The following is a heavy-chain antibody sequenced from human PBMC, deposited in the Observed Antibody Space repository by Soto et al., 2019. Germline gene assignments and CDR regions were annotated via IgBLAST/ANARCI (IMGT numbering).Heavy chain of an antibody. J-gene: IGHJ4*02. CDR3: GRISPHGDYAY. CDR1: GGSISGYY. V-gene: IGHV4-4*08. D-gene: IGHD4-17*01. Sequence: QVQLQESGPGVVKPSETLSLTCTISGGSISGYYWTWIRQSPGKGLEYIGYIYSGNTNYNPSLNSRVNISVDTSKNPFSLKLSSVTAADTGVYYCGRISPHGDYAYWGQGTLVTVSS. CDR2: IYSGNT.